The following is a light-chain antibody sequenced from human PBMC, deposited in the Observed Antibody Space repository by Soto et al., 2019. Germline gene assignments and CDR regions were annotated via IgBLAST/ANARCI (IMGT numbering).Light chain of an antibody. CDR3: QQYNSYRT. Sequence: DIQMTQSPSTLSASVGDRVTITCRASQSISSWLAWYQQKPGKAPKLLIYKASSLESGVPSRFSGSGSGTEFTLTISSLQPDDFANYYCQQYNSYRTLGQGTKVDTK. V-gene: IGKV1-5*03. CDR2: KAS. J-gene: IGKJ1*01. CDR1: QSISSW.